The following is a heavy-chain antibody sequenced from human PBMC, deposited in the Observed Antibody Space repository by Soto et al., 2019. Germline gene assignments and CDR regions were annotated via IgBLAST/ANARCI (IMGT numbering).Heavy chain of an antibody. CDR2: IIPFFGTA. CDR3: ARTAPRDDGDKYHKDF. J-gene: IGHJ4*02. D-gene: IGHD4-17*01. V-gene: IGHV1-69*13. Sequence: ASVKVSCKTSGGTFSTFGISWVRQAPGQGLEWMGGIIPFFGTAEYSQKFEDRITITADESTNTVYKDLRNQTSEEPAIYYCARTAPRDDGDKYHKDFWGQGALVTVSS. CDR1: GGTFSTFG.